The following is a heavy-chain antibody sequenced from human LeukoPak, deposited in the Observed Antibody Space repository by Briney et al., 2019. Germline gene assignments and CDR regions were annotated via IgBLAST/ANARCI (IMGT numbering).Heavy chain of an antibody. CDR3: ARSGGVAEYYFDY. CDR1: GDTYSDYY. V-gene: IGHV1-46*01. Sequence: GASVKVSCKTSGDTYSDYYMHWVRQAPGQGLEWMGIINPSGGSTSYAQKFQGRVTMTRDMSTSTVYMELSSLRSEDTAVYYCARSGGVAEYYFDYWGQGTLVTVSS. CDR2: INPSGGST. J-gene: IGHJ4*02. D-gene: IGHD3-3*01.